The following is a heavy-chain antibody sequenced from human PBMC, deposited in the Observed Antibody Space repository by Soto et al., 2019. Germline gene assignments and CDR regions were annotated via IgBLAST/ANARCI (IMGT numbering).Heavy chain of an antibody. V-gene: IGHV4-39*01. CDR1: GGSISSSSYY. D-gene: IGHD2-2*01. CDR2: IYYSGST. Sequence: QLQLQESGPGLVKPSETLSLTCTVSGGSISSSSYYWGWIRQPPGKGLEWIGSIYYSGSTYYNPSLKSRVTISVDTSKNQFSLKLSSVTAADTAVYYCARMLGYCSSTSCPALDYWGQGTLVTVSS. J-gene: IGHJ4*02. CDR3: ARMLGYCSSTSCPALDY.